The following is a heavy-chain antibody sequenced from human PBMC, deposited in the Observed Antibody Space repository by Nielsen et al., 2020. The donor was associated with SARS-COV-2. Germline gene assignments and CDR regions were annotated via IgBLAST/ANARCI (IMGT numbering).Heavy chain of an antibody. J-gene: IGHJ4*02. D-gene: IGHD4-11*01. CDR2: ISYDGSNK. CDR1: GFTFSSYA. Sequence: GESLKISCAASGFTFSSYAMHWVRQAPGKGLEWVAVISYDGSNKYYADSVKGRFTISRDNSKNTLYLQMNSLRAEDTAVYYCARTIIGDYSNYDYWGQGTLVTVSS. V-gene: IGHV3-30-3*01. CDR3: ARTIIGDYSNYDY.